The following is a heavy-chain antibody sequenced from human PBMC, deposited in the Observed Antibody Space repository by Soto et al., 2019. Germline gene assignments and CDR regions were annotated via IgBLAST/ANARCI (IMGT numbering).Heavy chain of an antibody. CDR3: AKDSSKYSSSLRGRYFDY. CDR1: HGSLSPHY. CDR2: VFSSGIT. V-gene: IGHV4-4*07. D-gene: IGHD2-2*01. J-gene: IGHJ4*02. Sequence: QVQLRESGPGLVKSSETLSLTCTVSHGSLSPHYWSWIRQPAGKGLEWVGRVFSSGITKYNPSLRSRVTMSVETSKNLFSLNLTSVTAADTAIYYCAKDSSKYSSSLRGRYFDYWGQGIGVTVSS.